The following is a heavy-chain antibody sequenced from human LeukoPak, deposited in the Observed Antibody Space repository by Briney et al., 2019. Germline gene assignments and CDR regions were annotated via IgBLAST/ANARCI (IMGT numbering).Heavy chain of an antibody. CDR1: GGSISSYY. CDR2: IYYSGST. Sequence: SETLSLTCTVSGGSISSYYWSWIRQPPGKGLEWIGYIYYSGSTNYNPSLKSRVTISVDTSKNQFSLKLSSVTAADTAVYYCARHLRAVGATFGVNWFDPWGQRTLVTVSS. CDR3: ARHLRAVGATFGVNWFDP. D-gene: IGHD1-26*01. V-gene: IGHV4-59*08. J-gene: IGHJ5*02.